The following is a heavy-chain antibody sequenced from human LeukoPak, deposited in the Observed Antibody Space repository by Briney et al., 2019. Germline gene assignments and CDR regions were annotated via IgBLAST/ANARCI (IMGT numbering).Heavy chain of an antibody. J-gene: IGHJ3*02. V-gene: IGHV5-51*01. CDR1: GYSFTSYW. Sequence: GESLKISCKGSGYSFTSYWIGWVRQMPGKGLEWMGIIYPGDSDTRYSPSFQGQVTISADKSISTAYLQWSSLKASDTAMYYCARAKIDYHGGSYSSAFDIWGQGTMVTVSS. CDR3: ARAKIDYHGGSYSSAFDI. D-gene: IGHD1-26*01. CDR2: IYPGDSDT.